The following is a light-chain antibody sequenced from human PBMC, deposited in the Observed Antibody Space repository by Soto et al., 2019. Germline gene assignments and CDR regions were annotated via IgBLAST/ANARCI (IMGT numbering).Light chain of an antibody. V-gene: IGKV1-5*03. J-gene: IGKJ1*01. CDR3: QHYNSYSEA. CDR2: KAS. CDR1: QTISSW. Sequence: IKMNQSPSTLSGYIGDRVTITCRASQTISSWLAWYQQKPGKAPKLLIYKASTLKSGVPSRFSGSGSGTEFTLTISSLQPDDFATYYCQHYNSYSEAFGQRTIVDI.